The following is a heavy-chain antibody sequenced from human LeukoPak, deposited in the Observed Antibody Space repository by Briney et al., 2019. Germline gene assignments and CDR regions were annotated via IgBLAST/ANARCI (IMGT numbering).Heavy chain of an antibody. J-gene: IGHJ3*02. Sequence: GGSLRLSCAASGLTFSNYAMSWVRQAPGKGLEWVSGISGSGGTTYYADPVQGRFTISRDNSKNTLYLQMNSLRADDTAVYYCAKASYYYDTSGYYYVLDIWGQGTMVTVSS. CDR1: GLTFSNYA. V-gene: IGHV3-23*01. CDR2: ISGSGGTT. CDR3: AKASYYYDTSGYYYVLDI. D-gene: IGHD3-22*01.